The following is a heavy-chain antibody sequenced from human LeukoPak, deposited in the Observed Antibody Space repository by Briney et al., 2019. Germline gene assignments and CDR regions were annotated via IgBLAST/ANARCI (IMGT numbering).Heavy chain of an antibody. CDR2: IYYSGST. V-gene: IGHV4-39*01. J-gene: IGHJ4*02. Sequence: SETLSLTCTVSGGSISSSSYYWGWIRQPPGKGLEWIGSIYYSGSTYYNPSLKSRVTISVDTSKNQFSLKLSSVTAADTAVYYCARHSSIWYMNTFDYWGQGTLVTVSS. CDR1: GGSISSSSYY. D-gene: IGHD6-13*01. CDR3: ARHSSIWYMNTFDY.